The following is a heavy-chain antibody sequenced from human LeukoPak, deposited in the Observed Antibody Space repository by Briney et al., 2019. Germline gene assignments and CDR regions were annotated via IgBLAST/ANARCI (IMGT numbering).Heavy chain of an antibody. D-gene: IGHD1-26*01. Sequence: PSETLSLTCTVSGDSISRFHWSWIRQPPEKRLEWIGYIYYSGNTNYNPSLKSRVTISLDASKNQFSLKLSSVTATDTAVYYCATLAVGAGGHEFQHWGQGSLVTVSS. J-gene: IGHJ1*01. CDR1: GDSISRFH. V-gene: IGHV4-59*08. CDR2: IYYSGNT. CDR3: ATLAVGAGGHEFQH.